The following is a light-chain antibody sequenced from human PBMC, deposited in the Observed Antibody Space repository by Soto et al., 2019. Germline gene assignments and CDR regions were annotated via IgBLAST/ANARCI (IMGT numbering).Light chain of an antibody. V-gene: IGKV3-15*01. CDR2: GAS. J-gene: IGKJ1*01. CDR3: QQYNNWHPKMA. Sequence: VVTQSPATLSVFPGETATLSCRASQSVSSDLAWYQQRPGQAPRLLIYGASTRATGIPARFRGSGSGTEFRLTISSLQSEDFATYYCQQYNNWHPKMAFGRGTKV. CDR1: QSVSSD.